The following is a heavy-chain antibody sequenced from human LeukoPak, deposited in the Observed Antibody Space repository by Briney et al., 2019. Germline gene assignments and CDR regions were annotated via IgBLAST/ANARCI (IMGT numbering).Heavy chain of an antibody. D-gene: IGHD3-10*01. V-gene: IGHV4-39*07. Sequence: SETLSLTCTVSGGSISSSSYYWGWIRQPPGKGLEWIGSIYYSGSTYYNPSLKSRVTISVDTSKNQFSLKLSSVTAADTAVYYCASSVRGPARRNYWGQGTLVTVSS. CDR3: ASSVRGPARRNY. CDR2: IYYSGST. CDR1: GGSISSSSYY. J-gene: IGHJ4*02.